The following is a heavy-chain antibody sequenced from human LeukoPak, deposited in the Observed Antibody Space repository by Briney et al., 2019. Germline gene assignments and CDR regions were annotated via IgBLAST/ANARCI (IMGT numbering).Heavy chain of an antibody. CDR1: GFTFSSYA. CDR3: ARDHVVVVPAAILYYYYGMDV. D-gene: IGHD2-2*02. J-gene: IGHJ6*02. V-gene: IGHV3-30-3*01. CDR2: ISYDGSNK. Sequence: GRSLRLSCAASGFTFSSYAMPWVRQAPGKGLEWVAVISYDGSNKYYADSVKGRFTISRDNSKNTLYLQMNSLRAEDTAVYYCARDHVVVVPAAILYYYYGMDVWGQGTTVTVSS.